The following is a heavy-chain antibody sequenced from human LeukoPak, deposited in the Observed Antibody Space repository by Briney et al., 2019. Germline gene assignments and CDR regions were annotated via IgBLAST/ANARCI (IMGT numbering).Heavy chain of an antibody. D-gene: IGHD4-17*01. CDR1: GYRFTNYW. J-gene: IGHJ4*02. V-gene: IGHV5-51*01. Sequence: GDSLQISCKGSGYRFTNYWIGWVRQMPGKGLEWMGIIYPGDSDTRYSPSFQGQVTISADKSTSTAYLQWSSLKASDTAMYYCARLTTVTTLYFDYWGQGTLVTVSS. CDR3: ARLTTVTTLYFDY. CDR2: IYPGDSDT.